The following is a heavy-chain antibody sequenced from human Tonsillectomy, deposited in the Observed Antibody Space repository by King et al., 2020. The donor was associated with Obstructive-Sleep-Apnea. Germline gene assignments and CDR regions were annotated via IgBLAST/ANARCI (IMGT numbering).Heavy chain of an antibody. D-gene: IGHD3-16*01. Sequence: VQLVESGGGLVQPGGSLRLSCAASGFTFNSYAMIWVRQAPGKGLEWVSGISTSGRSTYYADSVKGRFTMSRDNSDNTVYLQMKSLRAEDTAVYYCAKLGTAYHTAAVGGYFDYWGQGTLVTVSS. CDR3: AKLGTAYHTAAVGGYFDY. CDR1: GFTFNSYA. V-gene: IGHV3-23*04. J-gene: IGHJ4*02. CDR2: ISTSGRST.